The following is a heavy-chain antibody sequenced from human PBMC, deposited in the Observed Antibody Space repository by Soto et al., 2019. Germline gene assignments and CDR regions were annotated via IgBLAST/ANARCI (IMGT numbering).Heavy chain of an antibody. Sequence: ASVKVSCKASGYTFTSYYMHWVRQAPGQGLERMGIINPSGGSTSYAQKFQGRVTMTRDTSTSTVYMELSSLRSEDTAVYYCARDISLTMVRGVIYYYYYMDVWGKGTTVTVSS. D-gene: IGHD3-10*01. CDR1: GYTFTSYY. CDR2: INPSGGST. J-gene: IGHJ6*03. V-gene: IGHV1-46*03. CDR3: ARDISLTMVRGVIYYYYYMDV.